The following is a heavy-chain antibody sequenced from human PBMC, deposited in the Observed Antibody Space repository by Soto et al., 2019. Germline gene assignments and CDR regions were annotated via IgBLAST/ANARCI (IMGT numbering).Heavy chain of an antibody. CDR1: GGSIRSYY. CDR2: IHYSGST. J-gene: IGHJ5*02. CDR3: ARSTSTDTYRFDP. V-gene: IGHV4-59*12. Sequence: SETLSLTCTVCGGSIRSYYWSWIRQSPGKGLEWIGYIHYSGSTKSNPSLKSRVTISVDRSKNQFSLKLSSVTAADTAVYYCARSTSTDTYRFDPWCQGTLVTVPS. D-gene: IGHD2-2*01.